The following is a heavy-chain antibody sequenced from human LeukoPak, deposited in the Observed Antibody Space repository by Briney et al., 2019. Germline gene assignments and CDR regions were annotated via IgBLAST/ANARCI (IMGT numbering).Heavy chain of an antibody. CDR1: GYTFTSYD. CDR2: IIPILGIA. CDR3: ARGHNYYDSSGSY. D-gene: IGHD3-22*01. J-gene: IGHJ4*02. V-gene: IGHV1-69*04. Sequence: ASVKVSCKASGYTFTSYDINWVRQAPGQGLEWMGRIIPILGIANDAQKFQGRVTITADKSTSTAYMELSSLRSEDTAVYYCARGHNYYDSSGSYWGQGTLVTVSS.